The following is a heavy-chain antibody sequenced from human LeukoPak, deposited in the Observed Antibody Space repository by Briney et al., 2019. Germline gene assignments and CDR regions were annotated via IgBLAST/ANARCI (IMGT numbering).Heavy chain of an antibody. CDR1: GFTFDDYA. D-gene: IGHD1-26*01. Sequence: GGSLRLSCAASGFTFDDYAMHWVRQAPGKGLEWVSGVSWNSGSIGYADSVKGRFTISRDNAKNSLYLQTNSLRAEDTALYYCAKDISGSYSYDFDYWGQGTLVTVSS. V-gene: IGHV3-9*01. CDR3: AKDISGSYSYDFDY. J-gene: IGHJ4*02. CDR2: VSWNSGSI.